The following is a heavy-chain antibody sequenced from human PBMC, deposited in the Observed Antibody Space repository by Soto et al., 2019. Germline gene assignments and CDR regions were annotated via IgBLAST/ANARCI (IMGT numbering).Heavy chain of an antibody. J-gene: IGHJ4*02. V-gene: IGHV4-34*01. CDR2: INHSGST. CDR1: GGSFSGYY. D-gene: IGHD5-12*01. Sequence: QVQLQQRGAGLLKPSETLSLTCAVYGGSFSGYYWSWIRQPPGKGLEWIGEINHSGSTNYNPSLKSRVTISVDTSKNQFSLKLSSVTAADTAVYYCARGGRDGYTVWGQGTLVTVSS. CDR3: ARGGRDGYTV.